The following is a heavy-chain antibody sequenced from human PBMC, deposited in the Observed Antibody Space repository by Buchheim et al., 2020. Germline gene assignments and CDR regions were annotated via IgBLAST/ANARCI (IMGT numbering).Heavy chain of an antibody. D-gene: IGHD4-17*01. V-gene: IGHV1-8*01. CDR2: MNPNSGNT. Sequence: QVQLVQSGAEVKKPGASVKVSCKASGYTFTSYDINWVRQATGQGLEWMGWMNPNSGNTGYAQKFQGRVTMTRDTSISTAYMELSSLRSEDTAVYYCARGVTTTVTTLPYYYGMDVWGQGTT. CDR1: GYTFTSYD. CDR3: ARGVTTTVTTLPYYYGMDV. J-gene: IGHJ6*02.